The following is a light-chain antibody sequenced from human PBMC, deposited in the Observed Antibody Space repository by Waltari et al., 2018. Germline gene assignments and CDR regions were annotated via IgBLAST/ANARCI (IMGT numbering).Light chain of an antibody. CDR3: QQRANWPPLT. J-gene: IGKJ4*01. V-gene: IGKV3-11*01. Sequence: EIVLTQSPATLSLSPGERATLSCRASQSVSNFLAWYQQKPGQAPRLLIYHASNRATGIPARFSGRGSGTDFTLSISSLEPGESAVYYCQQRANWPPLTFGGGTRVEI. CDR1: QSVSNF. CDR2: HAS.